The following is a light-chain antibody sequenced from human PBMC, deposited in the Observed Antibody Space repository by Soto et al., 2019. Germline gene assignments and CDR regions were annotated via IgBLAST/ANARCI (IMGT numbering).Light chain of an antibody. V-gene: IGKV1-12*01. J-gene: IGKJ4*01. Sequence: SQPVQAPSTMSASVGDRVTITCRARQGISNWLAWYQQKPGKAPELLIYAASSWHSGIPSRFSSSGSGTEFTLTISSLQPEDFATYYCQQSNSWPITFGGGTKVDIK. CDR3: QQSNSWPIT. CDR2: AAS. CDR1: QGISNW.